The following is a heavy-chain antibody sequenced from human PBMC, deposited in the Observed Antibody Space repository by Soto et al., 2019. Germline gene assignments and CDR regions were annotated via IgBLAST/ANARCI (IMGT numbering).Heavy chain of an antibody. CDR1: ASSINSSGYY. D-gene: IGHD3-3*02. J-gene: IGHJ4*02. CDR3: ARLPSRHLVDY. V-gene: IGHV4-39*01. CDR2: MFYGVST. Sequence: SETLSLTCTVSASSINSSGYYWGWIRQHPGRGLEWIGSMFYGVSTYYNPSLKSRVTVSVDTSKNQFSLNLRSVTAADTAVYYCARLPSRHLVDYWGQGTLVTVSS.